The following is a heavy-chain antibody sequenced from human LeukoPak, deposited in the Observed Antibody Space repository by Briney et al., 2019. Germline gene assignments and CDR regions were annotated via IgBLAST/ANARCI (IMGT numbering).Heavy chain of an antibody. CDR2: ISSSSSYI. CDR3: ARDYGAGNYRRPFYGMDV. V-gene: IGHV3-21*01. J-gene: IGHJ6*02. Sequence: GGSLRLSCAASGFTFSSYSMNWVRQAPGKGLEWVSSISSSSSYIYYADSVKGRFTISRDNAKNSLYLQMNSLRAEDTAVYYCARDYGAGNYRRPFYGMDVWGQGTTVTVSS. CDR1: GFTFSSYS. D-gene: IGHD3-10*01.